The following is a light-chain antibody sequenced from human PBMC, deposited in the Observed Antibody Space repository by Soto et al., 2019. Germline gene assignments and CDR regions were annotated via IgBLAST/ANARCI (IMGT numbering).Light chain of an antibody. V-gene: IGKV3-20*01. CDR2: GAS. J-gene: IGKJ4*01. CDR1: QSVSSSY. Sequence: EIVLTQSPGTLSLSPGERATLSCRASQSVSSSYLAWYQQKPGQAPRLLIYGASRRATGIPGRFSGSGSGTDFTLTISRLEPEDFAVYYCHQYVSSPLTFGGGTKVEIK. CDR3: HQYVSSPLT.